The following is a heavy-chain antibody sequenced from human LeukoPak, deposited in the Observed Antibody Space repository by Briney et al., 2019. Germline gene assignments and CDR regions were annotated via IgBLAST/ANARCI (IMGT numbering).Heavy chain of an antibody. CDR3: AKDRGGNFDSNPRRFYYYMDV. J-gene: IGHJ6*03. CDR1: NFMFSNYD. D-gene: IGHD3-9*01. CDR2: VRYEGSYK. V-gene: IGHV3-30*02. Sequence: QPGGSLRLSCAASNFMFSNYDMNWARQAPGKGLEWVAFVRYEGSYKNSAESVQGRFTISRDNSRNTLYLQMSRLRAEDTAVYYCAKDRGGNFDSNPRRFYYYMDVWGKGTTVTVSS.